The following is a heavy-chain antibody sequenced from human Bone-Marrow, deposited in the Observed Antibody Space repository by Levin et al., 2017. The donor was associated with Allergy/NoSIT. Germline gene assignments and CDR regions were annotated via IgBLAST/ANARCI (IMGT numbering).Heavy chain of an antibody. CDR2: IIPIFGTA. CDR1: GGTFSSYA. J-gene: IGHJ5*02. CDR3: AGHGVGATFPARWLGWFDP. V-gene: IGHV1-69*06. D-gene: IGHD1-26*01. Sequence: SVKVSCKASGGTFSSYAISWVRQAPGQGLEWMGGIIPIFGTANYAQKFQGRVTITADKSTSTAYMELSSLRSEDTAVYYCAGHGVGATFPARWLGWFDPWGQGTLVTVSS.